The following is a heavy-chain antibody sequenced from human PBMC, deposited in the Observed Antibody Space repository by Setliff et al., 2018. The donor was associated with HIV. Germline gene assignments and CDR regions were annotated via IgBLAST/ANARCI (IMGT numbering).Heavy chain of an antibody. Sequence: GESLKISCQGSGYNFVDYSIAWVRQVLGKGLEWMGIIYPVDSETRYSPSFQGQVTISADKSINTAYLQWTTLKASDSAMYYCARPRGNDYAGSGFDNWGQGTLVTSPQ. J-gene: IGHJ4*02. CDR3: ARPRGNDYAGSGFDN. D-gene: IGHD2-2*01. V-gene: IGHV5-51*01. CDR2: IYPVDSET. CDR1: GYNFVDYS.